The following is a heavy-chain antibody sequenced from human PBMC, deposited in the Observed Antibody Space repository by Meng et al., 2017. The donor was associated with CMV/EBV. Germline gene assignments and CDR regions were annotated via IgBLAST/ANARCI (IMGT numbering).Heavy chain of an antibody. J-gene: IGHJ4*02. CDR3: AHRGSYGYHGY. Sequence: KVGPPLVYPTQTFTLSATSSGLSRSTSGVCVCWIRQPPGKALEWLALIYWDDDKRYSPSLKSRLTITKDTSKNQVVLTMTNMDPVDTATYYCAHRGSYGYHGYWGQGTLVTVFS. V-gene: IGHV2-5*02. CDR2: IYWDDDK. D-gene: IGHD5-18*01. CDR1: GLSRSTSGVC.